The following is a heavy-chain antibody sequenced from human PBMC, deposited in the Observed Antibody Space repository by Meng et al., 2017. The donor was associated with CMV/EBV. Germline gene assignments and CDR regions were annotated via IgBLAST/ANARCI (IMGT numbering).Heavy chain of an antibody. CDR3: ARDFTYYDFWSGYLSETRNYYYGMDV. J-gene: IGHJ6*02. D-gene: IGHD3-3*01. CDR1: GYTFTGYY. V-gene: IGHV1-2*02. CDR2: INPNSGGT. Sequence: ASVKVSCKASGYTFTGYYMHWVRQAPGQGLEWMGWINPNSGGTNYAQKFQGRVTMTRDTSISTAYMELSRLRSDDTAVYYCARDFTYYDFWSGYLSETRNYYYGMDVWGQGTRSPSP.